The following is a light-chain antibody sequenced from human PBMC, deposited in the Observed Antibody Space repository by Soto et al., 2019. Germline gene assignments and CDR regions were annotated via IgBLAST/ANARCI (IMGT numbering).Light chain of an antibody. J-gene: IGLJ1*01. CDR3: NSYTSSSTHYV. CDR2: EVS. Sequence: QSVLTQPASVSGSPGQSITISCSGTSSDVGGYNHVSWYQQHPGKAPKLLIYEVSNWPSGVSNRFSGSKSGNTASLTISGLQAEDEADYYCNSYTSSSTHYVFGTGTKLTVL. V-gene: IGLV2-14*01. CDR1: SSDVGGYNH.